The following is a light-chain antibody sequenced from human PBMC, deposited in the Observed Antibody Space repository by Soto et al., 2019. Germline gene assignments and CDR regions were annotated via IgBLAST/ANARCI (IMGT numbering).Light chain of an antibody. V-gene: IGKV3-20*01. J-gene: IGKJ1*01. CDR2: GAS. CDR3: QQYGSSPGT. Sequence: EIVLTQSPATLSLSPGERATLSCRASQSVSNSFIAWYQQKPGQAPRLLIFGASIRDTGIPDRFSGSGSGTDFTLTISRLESEDFAVYYCQQYGSSPGTFGQGTKVDIK. CDR1: QSVSNSF.